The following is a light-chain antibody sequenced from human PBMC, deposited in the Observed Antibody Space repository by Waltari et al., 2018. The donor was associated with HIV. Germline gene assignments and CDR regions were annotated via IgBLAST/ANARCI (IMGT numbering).Light chain of an antibody. CDR1: QGISNS. V-gene: IGKV1-NL1*01. CDR3: QQYYSTPPIN. J-gene: IGKJ5*01. Sequence: DIQMTQSPSSLSASVGERVTISCRASQGISNSVSWYQQKSGKAPKPLLYAASRLASGVPSRFSGMGSGADYTLTLTNLEPKNSATYYCQQYYSTPPINFGQGTRLEIK. CDR2: AAS.